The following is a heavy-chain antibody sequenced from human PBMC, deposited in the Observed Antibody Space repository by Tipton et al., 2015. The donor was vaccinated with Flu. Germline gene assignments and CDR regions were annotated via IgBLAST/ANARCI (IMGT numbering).Heavy chain of an antibody. CDR2: SHYSGST. V-gene: IGHV4-59*08. CDR1: GDSISSYY. CDR3: AGHRRPSSWDFDY. J-gene: IGHJ4*02. D-gene: IGHD6-13*01. Sequence: LRLSCTVSGDSISSYYWSWIRQPPGKGLEWIGYSHYSGSTNYNPSLKSRVTISVDTSKNHLSLKLSSVTAADTAVYYCAGHRRPSSWDFDYWGQGSLVTVSS.